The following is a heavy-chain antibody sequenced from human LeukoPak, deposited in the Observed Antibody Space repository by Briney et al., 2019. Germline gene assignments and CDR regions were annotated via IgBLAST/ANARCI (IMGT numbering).Heavy chain of an antibody. CDR3: AREARGYSDY. CDR1: GFTFSSYS. CDR2: ISSSGSTI. J-gene: IGHJ4*02. D-gene: IGHD5-12*01. Sequence: GGSLRLSCAASGFTFSSYSMNWVRQAPGKGLEWVSYISSSGSTIYYADSVKGRFTISRDNAKNSLYLQMNSLRAEDTAVYYCAREARGYSDYWGQGTLVTVSS. V-gene: IGHV3-48*01.